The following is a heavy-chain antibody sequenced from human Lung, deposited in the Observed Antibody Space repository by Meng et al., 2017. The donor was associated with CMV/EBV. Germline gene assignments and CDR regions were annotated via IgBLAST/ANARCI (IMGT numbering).Heavy chain of an antibody. V-gene: IGHV7-4-1*01. CDR1: GYSFTSSS. CDR2: ININTGNP. J-gene: IGHJ4*02. D-gene: IGHD6-19*01. Sequence: QGSPLQCVSEFTKPGDSVKVSCPAAGYSFTSSSLNCVRLAPGQGLAWMGWININTGNPTYAQGFIGRFVFSLDTSVSTAYLQIDSLKADDTAVYYCARGNGWRFDYWGQGTLVTVSS. CDR3: ARGNGWRFDY.